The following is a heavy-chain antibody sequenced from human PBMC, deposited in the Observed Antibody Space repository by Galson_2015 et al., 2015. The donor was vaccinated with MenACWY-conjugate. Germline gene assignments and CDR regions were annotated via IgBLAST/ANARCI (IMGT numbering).Heavy chain of an antibody. J-gene: IGHJ4*02. D-gene: IGHD3-16*01. CDR3: ARGGIGAFDY. CDR1: GFRFSAYA. V-gene: IGHV3-33*01. Sequence: SLRLSCAASGFRFSAYAMHWVRQAPGKGLEWVAVIWYDGSQRYYADSVKGRFTISRDNSKNTAHLQMNSLRAEDTAMYYCARGGIGAFDYWAQGTLVTVSS. CDR2: IWYDGSQR.